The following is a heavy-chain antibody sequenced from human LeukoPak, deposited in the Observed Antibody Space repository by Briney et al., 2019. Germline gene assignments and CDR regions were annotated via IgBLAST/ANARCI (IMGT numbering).Heavy chain of an antibody. Sequence: PGGSLRLSCSASGLIFSSSWMTWVRQAPGKGLEWVANIKQDGSEQYTADSLKGRFTISRDNDKKLVFLQMNSLRVDDTAVYYCARVGPSYYYYYMDAWGNGTTVIVSS. V-gene: IGHV3-7*04. CDR2: IKQDGSEQ. CDR1: GLIFSSSW. J-gene: IGHJ6*03. CDR3: ARVGPSYYYYYMDA.